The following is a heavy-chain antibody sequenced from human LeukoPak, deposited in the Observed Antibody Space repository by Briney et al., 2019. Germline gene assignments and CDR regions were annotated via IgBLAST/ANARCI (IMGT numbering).Heavy chain of an antibody. J-gene: IGHJ6*03. CDR2: IYYSGST. V-gene: IGHV4-59*11. D-gene: IGHD1-1*01. Sequence: SETLSLTCTVSGGSISSHYWSWIRQPPGKGLEWIGYIYYSGSTNYNPSLKSRVTISVDTSKNQFSLKLSSVTAADTAVYYCARVSWFPGTSYYYMDVWGKGTPVTVSS. CDR3: ARVSWFPGTSYYYMDV. CDR1: GGSISSHY.